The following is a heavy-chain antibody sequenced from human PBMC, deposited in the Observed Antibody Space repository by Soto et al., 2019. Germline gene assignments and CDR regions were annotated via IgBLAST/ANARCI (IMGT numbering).Heavy chain of an antibody. CDR2: VHHSGTT. CDR1: GGSITTDYW. Sequence: SETLSLTCAVSGGSITTDYWWSWVRQPPGKGLEWIGEVHHSGTTNYIHSLTSRLTMSVANSGHQVSLELTSVAAADTAVYYCARGVDYRWVYWGQGTLVTVSS. D-gene: IGHD3-16*02. J-gene: IGHJ4*02. V-gene: IGHV4-4*02. CDR3: ARGVDYRWVY.